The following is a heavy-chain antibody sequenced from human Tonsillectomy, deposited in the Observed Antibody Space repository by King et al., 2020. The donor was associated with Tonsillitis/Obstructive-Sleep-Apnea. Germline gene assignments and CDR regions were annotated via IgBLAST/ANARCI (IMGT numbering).Heavy chain of an antibody. CDR1: GSSFTSYW. CDR2: IDPGDSYT. CDR3: ARRLPCDSSGYYPDYYYGMDV. Sequence: QLVQSGVEVKKPGESLRISCKASGSSFTSYWISWVRQMPGKGLEWMGMIDPGDSYTNYSPSFQGHVTISADKSISTAYLQWSSLKASETAMYYCARRLPCDSSGYYPDYYYGMDVWGQGTTVTVSS. V-gene: IGHV5-10-1*03. D-gene: IGHD3-22*01. J-gene: IGHJ6*02.